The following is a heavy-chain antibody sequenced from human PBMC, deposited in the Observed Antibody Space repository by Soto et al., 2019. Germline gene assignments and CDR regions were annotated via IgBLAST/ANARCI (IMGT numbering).Heavy chain of an antibody. CDR1: GFSLSTGGVG. J-gene: IGHJ6*02. CDR3: AHSRCGGDCLQSYSSPYYFGMDV. D-gene: IGHD2-21*02. V-gene: IGHV2-5*02. Sequence: QITLKESGPTLVKPTQTLTLTCTFSGFSLSTGGVGVGWIRQPPGKALEWLALIYWDDDKRYSPSLKSRLTITKDTSKNQVVLTMTNMHPVDTATYYCAHSRCGGDCLQSYSSPYYFGMDVWGQGTTVTVSS. CDR2: IYWDDDK.